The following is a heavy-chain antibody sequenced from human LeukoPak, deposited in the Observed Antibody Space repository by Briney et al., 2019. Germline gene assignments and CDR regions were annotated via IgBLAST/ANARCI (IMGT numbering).Heavy chain of an antibody. CDR2: ISWNSGSI. Sequence: PGGSLRLSRAASGFTFDDYAMHWVRQAPGKGLEWVSGISWNSGSIGYADSVKGRFTIYRDNSKNTLYLQMNSLRAEDTAVYYCARAPRAVAGPNPPIDYWGQGTLVTVSS. CDR1: GFTFDDYA. D-gene: IGHD6-19*01. CDR3: ARAPRAVAGPNPPIDY. V-gene: IGHV3-9*01. J-gene: IGHJ4*02.